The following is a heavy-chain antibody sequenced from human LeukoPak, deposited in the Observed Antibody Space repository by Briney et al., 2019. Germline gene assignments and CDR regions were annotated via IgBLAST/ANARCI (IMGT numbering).Heavy chain of an antibody. J-gene: IGHJ4*02. CDR2: ISYDGSNK. D-gene: IGHD2/OR15-2a*01. CDR1: GFTFGSYG. Sequence: PGGSLRLSCAASGFTFGSYGMQWVRQAPDKGLEWVAVISYDGSNKYYADSMKGRFTISRDNSKNTLYLQMNSLRAEDTAVYYCAARPPIIVGGPFDYWGQGILVTVSS. V-gene: IGHV3-33*01. CDR3: AARPPIIVGGPFDY.